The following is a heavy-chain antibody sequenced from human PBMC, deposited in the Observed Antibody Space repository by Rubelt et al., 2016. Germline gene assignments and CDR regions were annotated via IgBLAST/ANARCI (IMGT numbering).Heavy chain of an antibody. CDR2: ISGSGGGT. D-gene: IGHD6-19*01. Sequence: EVQLVESGGGLVKPGGSLTLSCAASGITFSSYAMSWVRQAPGKGLEWVSGISGSGGGTYHADSVKGLFTISRDNSKNTLYLQMNSLRAEDTAVYYCAKQAEVGRGRIDCWGQGTLVTVSS. CDR3: AKQAEVGRGRIDC. J-gene: IGHJ4*02. V-gene: IGHV3-23*04. CDR1: GITFSSYA.